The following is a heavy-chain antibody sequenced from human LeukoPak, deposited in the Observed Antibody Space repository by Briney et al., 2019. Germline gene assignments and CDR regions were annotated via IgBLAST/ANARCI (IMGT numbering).Heavy chain of an antibody. CDR1: GFTFSSYA. J-gene: IGHJ4*02. CDR3: ARSRYDSSGYDH. Sequence: GGSLRLSCAASGFTFSSYAMHWVRQAPGKGLEWVAVISYDGSNKYYADSVKGRFTISRDNSKNTLYLQMNSLRAEDTALYHCARSRYDSSGYDHWGQGTLVTVSS. CDR2: ISYDGSNK. D-gene: IGHD3-22*01. V-gene: IGHV3-30*04.